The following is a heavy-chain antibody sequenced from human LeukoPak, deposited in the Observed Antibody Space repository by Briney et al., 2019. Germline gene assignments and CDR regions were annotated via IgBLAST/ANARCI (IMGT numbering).Heavy chain of an antibody. J-gene: IGHJ4*02. CDR2: IKSKTDGGTT. D-gene: IGHD3-9*01. CDR3: TTTRLYDILTGYYSLDY. CDR1: GFTFSNAW. Sequence: GGSLRLSCAASGFTFSNAWMSWVRQAPGKGQEWVGRIKSKTDGGTTDYAAPVKGRFTISRDDSKNTLYLQMNSLKNEDTAVYYCTTTRLYDILTGYYSLDYWGQGTLVTVSS. V-gene: IGHV3-15*01.